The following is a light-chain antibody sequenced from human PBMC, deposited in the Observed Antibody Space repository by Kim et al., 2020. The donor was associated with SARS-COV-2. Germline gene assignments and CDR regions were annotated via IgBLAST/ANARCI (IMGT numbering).Light chain of an antibody. J-gene: IGKJ4*01. Sequence: ASVGDRVTITCQARQSVSNCLNWYQQKPGKAPKLLIYMASNLETGVPSRFSGSGSGTDFTLTISSLQPDDIATYYCQQYDSHPLTFGEGTKVDIK. CDR1: QSVSNC. CDR2: MAS. CDR3: QQYDSHPLT. V-gene: IGKV1-33*01.